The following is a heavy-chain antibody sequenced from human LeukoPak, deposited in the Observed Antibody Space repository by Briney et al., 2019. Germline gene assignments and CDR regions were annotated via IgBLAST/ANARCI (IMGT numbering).Heavy chain of an antibody. CDR2: IIPVLGIA. V-gene: IGHV1-69*04. J-gene: IGHJ3*02. CDR3: ASPRPYDSSGYDAFDI. CDR1: GGTFSSYA. Sequence: SVKVSCKASGGTFSSYAISWVRQAPGQGLEWMGRIIPVLGIANYAQKFQGRVTITADKSTSTVYMELSSLRSEDTAVYYCASPRPYDSSGYDAFDIWGQGTMVTVSS. D-gene: IGHD3-22*01.